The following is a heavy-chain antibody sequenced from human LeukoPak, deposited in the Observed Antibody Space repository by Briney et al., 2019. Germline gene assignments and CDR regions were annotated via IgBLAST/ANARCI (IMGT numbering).Heavy chain of an antibody. CDR3: ARVYTGGYYS. CDR1: GFTFSDHY. J-gene: IGHJ5*02. Sequence: GGSLRLSCAASGFTFSDHYMDWVRQAPGKGLEWVGRIRNKVNSYTTDYAESVKGRFTISRDDSKNSLYLQMNSLKTEDTAVYYCARVYTGGYYSWGQGTLVTVSS. V-gene: IGHV3-72*01. D-gene: IGHD3-3*01. CDR2: IRNKVNSYTT.